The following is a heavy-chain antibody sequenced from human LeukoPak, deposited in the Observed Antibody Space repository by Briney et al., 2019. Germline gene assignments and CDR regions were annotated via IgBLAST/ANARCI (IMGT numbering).Heavy chain of an antibody. V-gene: IGHV4-31*03. Sequence: SQTLSLTCTVSGDSVTSGGYFWTWIRQHPGKGLEWFGYISDSGTTSYNPSLKSRVSISVATSNNQFSLRLSSVTAADTAVYYCARAVVVTSSPDAFDIWGQGTMVTVSS. D-gene: IGHD2-21*02. CDR3: ARAVVVTSSPDAFDI. CDR1: GDSVTSGGYF. CDR2: ISDSGTT. J-gene: IGHJ3*02.